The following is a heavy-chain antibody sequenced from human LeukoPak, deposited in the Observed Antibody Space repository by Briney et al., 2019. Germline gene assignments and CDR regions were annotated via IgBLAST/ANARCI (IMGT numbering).Heavy chain of an antibody. CDR3: ARDSYYYDSSGYYGVYGMDV. CDR2: IYTSGST. CDR1: GGSISSYY. Sequence: PSETLSLTCTVSGGSISSYYWSWIRQPAGKGLEWIGRIYTSGSTSYNPSLKSRVTMSVDTSKNQFSLKLSSVTAADTAVYYCARDSYYYDSSGYYGVYGMDVWGQGTTVTVSS. V-gene: IGHV4-4*07. D-gene: IGHD3-22*01. J-gene: IGHJ6*02.